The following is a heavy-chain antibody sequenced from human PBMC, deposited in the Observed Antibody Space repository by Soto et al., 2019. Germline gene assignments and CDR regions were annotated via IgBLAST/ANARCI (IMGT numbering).Heavy chain of an antibody. CDR2: FNPKNGNT. Sequence: ASVKVSCKASGYTFTNYGINWLRQARGQGIEWMGWFNPKNGNTNYAQTFEGRLTLTTDTSTSTAFMELSNLRSDDTAFYYCGRVNFSEPFDSWGQGTLVTVSS. J-gene: IGHJ4*02. CDR1: GYTFTNYG. D-gene: IGHD6-19*01. V-gene: IGHV1-18*01. CDR3: GRVNFSEPFDS.